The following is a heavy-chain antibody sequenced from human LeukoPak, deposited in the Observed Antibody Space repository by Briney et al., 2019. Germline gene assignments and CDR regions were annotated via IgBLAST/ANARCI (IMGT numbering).Heavy chain of an antibody. D-gene: IGHD3-22*01. Sequence: GASVKVSCKAPGGTFSSYAISWVRQAPGQGLEWMGGIIPIFGTANYAQKFQGRVTITADESTSTAYMELSSLRSEDTAVYYCARVEYYDSSGYPSYEYFDYWGQGTLVTVSS. V-gene: IGHV1-69*13. CDR3: ARVEYYDSSGYPSYEYFDY. CDR2: IIPIFGTA. J-gene: IGHJ4*02. CDR1: GGTFSSYA.